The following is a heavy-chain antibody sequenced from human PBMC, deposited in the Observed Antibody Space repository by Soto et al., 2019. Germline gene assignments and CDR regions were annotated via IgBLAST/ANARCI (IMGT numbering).Heavy chain of an antibody. CDR2: ISAYNGNT. Sequence: GSSVKVSCKASGYTFTSYGISWVRQAPGQGLEWMGWISAYNGNTNYAQKLQGRVTMTTDTSTSTDYMELRSLRSDDTAVYYCARDKPGDYIYYYYMDVWGKGTTVTVSS. J-gene: IGHJ6*03. CDR1: GYTFTSYG. V-gene: IGHV1-18*01. CDR3: ARDKPGDYIYYYYMDV. D-gene: IGHD3-10*01.